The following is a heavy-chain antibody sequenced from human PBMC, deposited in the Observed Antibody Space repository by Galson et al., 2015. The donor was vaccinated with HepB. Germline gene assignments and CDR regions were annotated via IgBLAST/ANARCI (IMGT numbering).Heavy chain of an antibody. CDR1: GFTFSSYS. Sequence: SLRLSCAASGFTFSSYSMNWVRQAPGKGLEWVSYISSSSSTIYYADSAKGRFTISRDNAKNSLYLQMNSLRAEDTAVYYCGGYYYGMDVWGQGTTVTVSS. CDR3: GGYYYGMDV. CDR2: ISSSSSTI. V-gene: IGHV3-48*01. J-gene: IGHJ6*02.